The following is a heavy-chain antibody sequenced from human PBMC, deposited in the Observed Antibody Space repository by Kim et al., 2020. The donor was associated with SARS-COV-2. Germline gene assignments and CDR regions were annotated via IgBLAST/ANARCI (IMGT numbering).Heavy chain of an antibody. CDR2: K. CDR3: ARDLGMGSYFDY. D-gene: IGHD3-3*01. J-gene: IGHJ4*02. Sequence: KKYGASMEGRFTISRDNSKNTLYLQMNSLRVDDTAVYYCARDLGMGSYFDYWGQGALVIVSS. V-gene: IGHV3-33*01.